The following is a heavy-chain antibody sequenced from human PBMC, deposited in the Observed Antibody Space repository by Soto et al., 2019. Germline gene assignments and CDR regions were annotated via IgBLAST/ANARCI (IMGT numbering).Heavy chain of an antibody. CDR1: GFTFSNYG. J-gene: IGHJ6*02. V-gene: IGHV3-30*03. CDR3: ALWLRLNYYGMDV. Sequence: PGGSLRFSCAGSGFTFSNYGMHWVRQAPGKGLAWVAVISYDGSIKYYVDSVKGRFAISRDNSKNTLYLQMNSLRSEDTAVYYCALWLRLNYYGMDVWGQGTTVTVSS. CDR2: ISYDGSIK. D-gene: IGHD5-12*01.